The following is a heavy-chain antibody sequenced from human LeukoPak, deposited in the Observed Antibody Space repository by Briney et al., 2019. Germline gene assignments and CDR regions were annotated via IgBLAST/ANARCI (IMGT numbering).Heavy chain of an antibody. V-gene: IGHV3-21*01. D-gene: IGHD3-16*02. CDR1: GFTFSTYN. CDR2: ISSSSSYI. Sequence: PGGSLRLSCAASGFTFSTYNMNWVRQASGKGLEWVSSISSSSSYIYYADSVKGRFTISRDNAKNSLYLQMNSLRAEDTAVYYCARWVTIEGVIVNDFWGQGTLVTVSS. CDR3: ARWVTIEGVIVNDF. J-gene: IGHJ4*02.